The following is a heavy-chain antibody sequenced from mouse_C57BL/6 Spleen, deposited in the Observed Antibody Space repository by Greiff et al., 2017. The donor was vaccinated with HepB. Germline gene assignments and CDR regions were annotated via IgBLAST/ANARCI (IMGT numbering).Heavy chain of an antibody. Sequence: VQLQQSGAELVRPGTSVKVSCKASGYAFTNYLIEWVKQRPGQGLEWIGVINPGSGGTNYNEKFKGKATLTADKSSSTAYMQLSSLTSEDSAVYFCARGRTPHWFAYWGQGTLVTVSA. CDR1: GYAFTNYL. V-gene: IGHV1-54*01. CDR2: INPGSGGT. CDR3: ARGRTPHWFAY. J-gene: IGHJ3*01.